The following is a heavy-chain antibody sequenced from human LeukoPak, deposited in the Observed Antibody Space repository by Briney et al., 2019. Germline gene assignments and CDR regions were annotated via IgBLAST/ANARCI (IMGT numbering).Heavy chain of an antibody. CDR3: ARENCSSTSCYPGYYYYGMDV. Sequence: ASVTVSCKASGYTFTGYYMHWVRQAPGQGLEWMGWINPNSGGTNYAQKFQGRVTMTRDTSISTAYMELSRLRSDDTAVYYCARENCSSTSCYPGYYYYGMDVWGQGTTVTVSS. CDR2: INPNSGGT. CDR1: GYTFTGYY. V-gene: IGHV1-2*02. J-gene: IGHJ6*02. D-gene: IGHD2-2*01.